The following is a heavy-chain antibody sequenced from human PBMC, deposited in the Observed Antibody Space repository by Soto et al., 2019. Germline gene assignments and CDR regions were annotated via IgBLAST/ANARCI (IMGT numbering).Heavy chain of an antibody. CDR3: ARRYDLWSGYLYYYCMDV. Sequence: QVQLQESGPGLVKPSETLSLTCTVSGGSISSYYWSWIRQPPGKGLEWIGYIYYRGSTNYNPSLKSRVTISVDTTKNHLSLKLSSVTAADTAVYYCARRYDLWSGYLYYYCMDVWGKGTTVTVSS. V-gene: IGHV4-59*08. J-gene: IGHJ6*03. D-gene: IGHD3-3*01. CDR1: GGSISSYY. CDR2: IYYRGST.